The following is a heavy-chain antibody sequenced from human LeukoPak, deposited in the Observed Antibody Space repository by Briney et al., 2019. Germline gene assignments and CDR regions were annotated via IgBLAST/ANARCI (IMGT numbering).Heavy chain of an antibody. CDR3: ARLPSTLYDY. V-gene: IGHV4-59*08. CDR2: IYYNGSP. D-gene: IGHD2/OR15-2a*01. Sequence: PSETLSLTCTVSGASINSHYWSWIRQPPGKGLEWIGHIYYNGSPNYNPSLKSRVTISVDTSKNQFYLKLTSVTAAGTAVYYCARLPSTLYDYWGQGTLVTVSS. J-gene: IGHJ4*02. CDR1: GASINSHY.